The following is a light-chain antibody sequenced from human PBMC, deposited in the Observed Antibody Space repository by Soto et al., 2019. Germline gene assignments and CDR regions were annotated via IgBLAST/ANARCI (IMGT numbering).Light chain of an antibody. CDR2: LEGSGSY. J-gene: IGLJ3*02. V-gene: IGLV4-60*02. CDR3: ETWVSNIWV. CDR1: SGHSSYI. Sequence: QSVLTQSSSASASLGSSVKFTCTLSSGHSSYIIAWHQQQPGKAPRYLMKLEGSGSYNKGSGVPDRFSGSSSGADRYLTISNLQFEDEADYYCETWVSNIWVFGGGTKLTVL.